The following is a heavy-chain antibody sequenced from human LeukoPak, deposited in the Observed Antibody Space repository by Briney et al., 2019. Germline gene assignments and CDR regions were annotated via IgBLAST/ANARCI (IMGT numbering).Heavy chain of an antibody. V-gene: IGHV3-30-3*01. Sequence: GRSLRLSCAASGFTFSSYAMHWVRQAPGKGLEWVAVISYDGSNKYYADSVKGLFTISRDNSKNTLYLQMNSLRAEDTAVYYCARETVAVPNNFDYWGQGNLVTVSS. CDR2: ISYDGSNK. J-gene: IGHJ4*02. D-gene: IGHD6-19*01. CDR1: GFTFSSYA. CDR3: ARETVAVPNNFDY.